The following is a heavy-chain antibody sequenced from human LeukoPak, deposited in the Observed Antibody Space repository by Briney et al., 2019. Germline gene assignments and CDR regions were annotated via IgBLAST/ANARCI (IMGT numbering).Heavy chain of an antibody. CDR1: GFTFSSYG. CDR2: IWYDGSNK. J-gene: IGHJ4*02. D-gene: IGHD3-22*01. V-gene: IGHV3-33*01. CDR3: ARDGRISYYDSSGPFDY. Sequence: GGSLRLSCAASGFTFSSYGMHWVRQAPGKGLEWGAVIWYDGSNKYYADSVKGRFTISRDNSKNTLYLQMNSLRAEDTAVYYCARDGRISYYDSSGPFDYWGQGTLVTVSS.